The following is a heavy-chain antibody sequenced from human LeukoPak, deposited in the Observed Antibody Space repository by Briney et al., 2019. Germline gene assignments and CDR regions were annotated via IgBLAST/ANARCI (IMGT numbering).Heavy chain of an antibody. CDR1: GFTFNDYY. J-gene: IGHJ4*01. CDR3: VMTAGPPTDH. Sequence: PGGSLKLSCTGSGFTFNDYYMSWVRKAPGTGLEWLSFISAGGYPIYYADSVRGRFTTSRDTAKNSLYLPMNSLRVEETAVYYCVMTAGPPTDHWGQGALVTVSS. CDR2: ISAGGYPI. V-gene: IGHV3-11*04.